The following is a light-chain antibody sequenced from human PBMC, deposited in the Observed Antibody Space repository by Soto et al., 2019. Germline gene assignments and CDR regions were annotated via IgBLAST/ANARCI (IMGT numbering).Light chain of an antibody. CDR2: DAS. J-gene: IGKJ5*01. Sequence: DIEMTQSPSSVSASVGDRVTITCRASQDISTWLAWYQQKPGKAPNLLIYDASSLQSGVPSTFSGSGSGTDFSLTISSLQPEDFAAYDCQQSKSLPITFGQGTRLEIK. V-gene: IGKV1-12*01. CDR1: QDISTW. CDR3: QQSKSLPIT.